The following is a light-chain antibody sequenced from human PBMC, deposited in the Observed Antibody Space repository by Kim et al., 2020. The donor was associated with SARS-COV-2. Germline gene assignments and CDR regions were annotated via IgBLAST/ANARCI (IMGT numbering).Light chain of an antibody. CDR3: QQRSNWQIT. CDR1: QRINKY. Sequence: EVLLTQSPATLSLSPGERATLSCRASQRINKYLAWYQQKRGQAPRLLIYDVSNRATGVPARFSGSGSGTDFTLTISSLEPEDFAIYYCQQRSNWQITFGQGTRLEIK. V-gene: IGKV3-11*01. J-gene: IGKJ5*01. CDR2: DVS.